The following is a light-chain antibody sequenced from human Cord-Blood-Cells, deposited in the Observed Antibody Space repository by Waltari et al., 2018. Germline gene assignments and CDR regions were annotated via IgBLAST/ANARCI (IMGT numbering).Light chain of an antibody. J-gene: IGLJ3*02. CDR1: SGHSSYA. CDR2: LNSDGSH. Sequence: QLVLTQSPSASASLGASVKLTCTLSSGHSSYAIAWHQQQPEKGPRYLMKLNSDGSHSKGDGILVRFSGSSSGAERYLTSSSLQSEDVADYYCQTWGTGIRVFGGGTKLTVL. V-gene: IGLV4-69*01. CDR3: QTWGTGIRV.